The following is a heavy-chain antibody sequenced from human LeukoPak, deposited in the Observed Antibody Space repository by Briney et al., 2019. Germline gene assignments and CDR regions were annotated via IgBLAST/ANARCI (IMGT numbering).Heavy chain of an antibody. CDR3: ARGQKSVGRTLAGTTIYSYYYYMDV. CDR2: VNESGGT. J-gene: IGHJ6*03. D-gene: IGHD6-19*01. CDR1: IDSFSNYH. Sequence: SETLSLTCAVYIDSFSNYHWNWIRQTPAKGMEWIGEVNESGGTNIRPSLRSRVILSVDTSKNQFSLKLISVTVADTAVYYCARGQKSVGRTLAGTTIYSYYYYMDVWGKGTTVTVSS. V-gene: IGHV4-34*01.